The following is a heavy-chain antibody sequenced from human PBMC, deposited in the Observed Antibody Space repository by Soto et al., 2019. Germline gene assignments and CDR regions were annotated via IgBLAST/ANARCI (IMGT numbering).Heavy chain of an antibody. V-gene: IGHV3-15*07. CDR2: IKSKAAGGTA. J-gene: IGHJ4*02. D-gene: IGHD6-13*01. Sequence: EVQLVESGGGLVTPGGSLRLSCAVTGLTFTDAWVNWMRQAPGKGPEWVGRIKSKAAGGTADYAGAVKDRFTMSRDDSKNMLYLQMNSLKSADTAVYYCSSGMAAGTYWGQGTLVTVSS. CDR1: GLTFTDAW. CDR3: SSGMAAGTY.